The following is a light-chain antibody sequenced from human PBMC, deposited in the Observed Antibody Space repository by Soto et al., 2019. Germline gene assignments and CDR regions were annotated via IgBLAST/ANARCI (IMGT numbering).Light chain of an antibody. CDR2: EVT. Sequence: QSALTQPASVSGSPGQSITISCTGTSSDVGSYNLVSWYQQHPGKAPKLMISEVTKRPSGVSTRFSGSKSGNTASLTISGLQAEEESDYYCCSYAGSSTWVFGGGTKLTVL. CDR3: CSYAGSSTWV. J-gene: IGLJ3*02. V-gene: IGLV2-23*02. CDR1: SSDVGSYNL.